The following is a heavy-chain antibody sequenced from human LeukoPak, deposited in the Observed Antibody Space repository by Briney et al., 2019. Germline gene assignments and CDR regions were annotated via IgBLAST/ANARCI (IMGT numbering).Heavy chain of an antibody. V-gene: IGHV1-69*13. J-gene: IGHJ6*02. D-gene: IGHD2-2*01. Sequence: SVKVSCKASGYTFTSYGISWVRQAPGQGLEWMGGIIPIFGTANYAQKFQGRVTITADESTSTAYMELSSLRSEDTAVYYCARDARGLSSTSSTPDGMDVWDQGTTVTVSS. CDR1: GYTFTSYG. CDR2: IIPIFGTA. CDR3: ARDARGLSSTSSTPDGMDV.